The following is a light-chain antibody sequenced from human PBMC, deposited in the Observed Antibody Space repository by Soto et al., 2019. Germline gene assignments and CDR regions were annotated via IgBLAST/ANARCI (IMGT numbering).Light chain of an antibody. CDR3: SSYSSTTTLKV. J-gene: IGLJ1*01. Sequence: QSALTQPASVSGSPGQSITIPCTGTSSDVGGYNYVSWYQQHPGKAPKLMIYEVSNRPSGVSNRFSGSKSGNTASLTISGLQAEDEADYHCSSYSSTTTLKVFGTGTKLTVL. CDR1: SSDVGGYNY. V-gene: IGLV2-14*01. CDR2: EVS.